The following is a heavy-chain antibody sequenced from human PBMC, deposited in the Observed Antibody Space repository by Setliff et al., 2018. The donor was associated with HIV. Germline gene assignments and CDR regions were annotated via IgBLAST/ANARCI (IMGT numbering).Heavy chain of an antibody. CDR2: IYHSGST. D-gene: IGHD6-6*01. Sequence: SETLSLTCSVSGDSISDTTYYWGWIRQPPGMGLEWIGNIYHSGSTLYKPSLKSRVTMSVDTSKNQFSLKLNSVTAADTAVYHCARLSSYRSSSYYFDYWGQGALVTVSS. J-gene: IGHJ4*02. CDR1: GDSISDTTYY. CDR3: ARLSSYRSSSYYFDY. V-gene: IGHV4-39*01.